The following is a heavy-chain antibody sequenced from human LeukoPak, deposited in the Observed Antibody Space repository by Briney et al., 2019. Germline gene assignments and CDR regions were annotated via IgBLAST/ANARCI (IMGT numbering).Heavy chain of an antibody. CDR2: IYYSGST. CDR1: GGSISSYY. J-gene: IGHJ4*02. CDR3: ASEILRHPYSSGWSDY. D-gene: IGHD6-19*01. V-gene: IGHV4-59*12. Sequence: SETLPLTCTVSGGSISSYYWSWIRQPPGKGLEWIGYIYYSGSTYYNPSLKSRVTISVDTSKNQFSLKLSSVTAADTAVYYCASEILRHPYSSGWSDYWGQGTLVTVSS.